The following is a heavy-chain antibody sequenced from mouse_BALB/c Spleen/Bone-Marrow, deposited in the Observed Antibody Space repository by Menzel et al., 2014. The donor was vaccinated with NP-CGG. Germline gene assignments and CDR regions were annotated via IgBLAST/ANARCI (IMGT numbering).Heavy chain of an antibody. CDR1: GFTFSAYS. Sequence: EVKLVESGGGLVKPGGSLKLSCAASGFTFSAYSMSWVRQTPERRLEWVATISSGGHDTYYPDSVKGRFTISRDNAKNTLYLQMNSLKSVDPAVYYCSKDGGYDYSYYFDYWGQGTTLTVSS. V-gene: IGHV5-6-4*01. D-gene: IGHD2-4*01. J-gene: IGHJ2*01. CDR2: ISSGGHDT. CDR3: SKDGGYDYSYYFDY.